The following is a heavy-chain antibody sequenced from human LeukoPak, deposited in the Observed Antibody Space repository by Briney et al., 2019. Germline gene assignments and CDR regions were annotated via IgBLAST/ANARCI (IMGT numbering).Heavy chain of an antibody. Sequence: GESLRLSFVVSGLTFSKTWMSWVRQAPGKGLEWLGRLKSKSDGGTTDYVASVKGRFTISRDDSKDTVYLQMNSLKTEDTAVYYCTTDPRYWGQGTLVTVSS. J-gene: IGHJ4*02. CDR3: TTDPRY. CDR1: GLTFSKTW. CDR2: LKSKSDGGTT. V-gene: IGHV3-15*01.